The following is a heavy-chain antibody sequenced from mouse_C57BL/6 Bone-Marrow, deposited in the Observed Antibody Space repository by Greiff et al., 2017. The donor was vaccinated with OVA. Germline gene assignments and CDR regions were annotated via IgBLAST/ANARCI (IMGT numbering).Heavy chain of an antibody. J-gene: IGHJ1*03. CDR3: AKERIYYDYGDWYFDG. CDR2: IYPGSGST. CDR1: GYTFTSYW. Sequence: QVHVKQSGAELVKPGASVKMSCTASGYTFTSYWITWVKQRPGQGLEWIGDIYPGSGSTNYNEKFKSKATLTVDTSSSTAYMQLSSLTSEDSAVYYCAKERIYYDYGDWYFDGWGTGTTVTVAS. D-gene: IGHD2-4*01. V-gene: IGHV1-55*01.